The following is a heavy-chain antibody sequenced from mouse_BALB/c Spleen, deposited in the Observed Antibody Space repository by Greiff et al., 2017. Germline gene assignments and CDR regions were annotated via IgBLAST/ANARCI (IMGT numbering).Heavy chain of an antibody. J-gene: IGHJ4*01. CDR2: ISSGGSYT. CDR1: GFTFSSYT. CDR3: TRGEGDYYGSSLYYYAMDY. V-gene: IGHV5-6-4*01. D-gene: IGHD1-1*01. Sequence: EVKLMESGGGLVKPGGSLKLSCAASGFTFSSYTMSWVRQTPEKRLEWVATISSGGSYTYYPDSVKGRFTISRDNAKNTLYLQMSSLKSEDTAMYYCTRGEGDYYGSSLYYYAMDYWGQGTSVTVSS.